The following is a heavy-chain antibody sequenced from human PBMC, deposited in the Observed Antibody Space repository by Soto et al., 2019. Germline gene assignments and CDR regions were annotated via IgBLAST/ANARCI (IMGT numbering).Heavy chain of an antibody. V-gene: IGHV3-23*01. CDR3: AKIEGGSRGWYGYFDY. J-gene: IGHJ4*02. D-gene: IGHD6-19*01. CDR1: GFTFSIYA. Sequence: EVQLLESGGGLVQPGGSLRLSCAASGFTFSIYAMTWVRQAPGKGLEWVSGISGTDGSTYYADSVKGRFTISRDNPKNPLFLQMDSLRAEDTAVYYCAKIEGGSRGWYGYFDYWGQGTLVTVSS. CDR2: ISGTDGST.